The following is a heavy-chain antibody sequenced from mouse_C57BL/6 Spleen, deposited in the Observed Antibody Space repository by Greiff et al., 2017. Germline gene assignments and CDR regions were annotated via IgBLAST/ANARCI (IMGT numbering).Heavy chain of an antibody. Sequence: QVQLQQPGAELVRPGSSVKLSCKASGYTFTSYWMDWVKQRPGQGLEWIGNIYPSDSETHYNQKFKDKATLTVDKSSSTAYMQLSSLTSEDSAVYYCARPKSSYNAMDYWGQGTSVTVSS. CDR3: ARPKSSYNAMDY. CDR1: GYTFTSYW. J-gene: IGHJ4*01. D-gene: IGHD1-1*01. CDR2: IYPSDSET. V-gene: IGHV1-61*01.